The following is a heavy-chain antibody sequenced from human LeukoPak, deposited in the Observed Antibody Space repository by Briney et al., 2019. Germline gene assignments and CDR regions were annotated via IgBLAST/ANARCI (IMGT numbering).Heavy chain of an antibody. CDR2: INHSGST. CDR1: GGSFSGYY. CDR3: AREGRSIFGVANKPFDY. D-gene: IGHD3-3*01. Sequence: SETLSLTCAVYGGSFSGYYWSWIRQPPGKGLEWIGEINHSGSTNYNPSLKSRVTISVDTSKNQFSLKLSSVTAADTAVYYCAREGRSIFGVANKPFDYWGQGTLVTVSS. V-gene: IGHV4-34*01. J-gene: IGHJ4*02.